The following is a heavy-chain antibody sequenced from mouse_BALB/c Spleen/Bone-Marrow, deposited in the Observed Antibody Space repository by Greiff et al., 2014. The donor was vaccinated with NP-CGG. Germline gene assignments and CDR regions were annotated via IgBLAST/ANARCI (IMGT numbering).Heavy chain of an antibody. Sequence: QVQLQQSGAELVKPGASVKLSCKASGYTFTSYWIHWVKQRPGQGLEWIGENNPSNGRTNYNEKFKSKATLTVDKSSTTACMQLSSLTSEDSAVYYCARYDGPAWSAYWGQGTLVTVSA. CDR3: ARYDGPAWSAY. CDR1: GYTFTSYW. D-gene: IGHD2-3*01. V-gene: IGHV1S81*02. CDR2: NNPSNGRT. J-gene: IGHJ3*01.